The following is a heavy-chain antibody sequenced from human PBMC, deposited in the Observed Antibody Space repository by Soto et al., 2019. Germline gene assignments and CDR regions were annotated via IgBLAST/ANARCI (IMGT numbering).Heavy chain of an antibody. CDR3: ARFFGPYSSGWYRVSWFDS. CDR2: INAGNGNT. J-gene: IGHJ5*01. V-gene: IGHV1-3*01. CDR1: GYTFTSYA. D-gene: IGHD6-19*01. Sequence: ASVKVSCKASGYTFTSYAMHWVRQAPGQRLEWMGWINAGNGNTKYSQKFQGRVTITRDTSASTAYMELSSLRSEDTAVYYCARFFGPYSSGWYRVSWFDSWGQGTLVTVSS.